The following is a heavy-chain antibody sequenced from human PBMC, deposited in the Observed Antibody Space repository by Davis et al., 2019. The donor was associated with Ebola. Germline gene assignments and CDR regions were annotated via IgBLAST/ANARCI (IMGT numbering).Heavy chain of an antibody. CDR3: ARAPGLAVAAPFDY. V-gene: IGHV4-4*07. CDR1: GGSISSYY. D-gene: IGHD6-19*01. J-gene: IGHJ4*02. CDR2: IYTSGST. Sequence: PSETLSLTCTVSGGSISSYYWSGIRQPAGKGLDWIGRIYTSGSTNYNPSLKGRVTMSVDTSKNQFSLKLSSVTAADTAVYYCARAPGLAVAAPFDYWGQGTLVNVSS.